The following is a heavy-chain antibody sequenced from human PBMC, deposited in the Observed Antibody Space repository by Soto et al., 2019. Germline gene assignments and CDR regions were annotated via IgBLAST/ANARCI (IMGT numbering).Heavy chain of an antibody. CDR2: IDWDDDK. J-gene: IGHJ4*02. V-gene: IGHV2-70*11. D-gene: IGHD6-19*01. CDR1: GFSLSTSGMW. Sequence: SGATLVNPTQTLTLTCTFSGFSLSTSGMWVSWIRQPPGKALEWLARIDWDDDKYYGTSLKTRLTISKDTYKHPVVLTMTNRDPVDTAMYYCARCLYRSGWARSYGKWGKGTVVTV. CDR3: ARCLYRSGWARSYGK.